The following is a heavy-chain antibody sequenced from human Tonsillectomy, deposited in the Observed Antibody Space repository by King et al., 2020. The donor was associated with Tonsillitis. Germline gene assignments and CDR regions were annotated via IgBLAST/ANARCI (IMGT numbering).Heavy chain of an antibody. Sequence: VQLVESGGGWVQPGGSLRLSCAASGLTFNSYAMSWVRQAPGKGLEWVSPIGGSGGSTYYADSVRGRFTISRDNSKNTLYQQMNSLRAEDTAVYYCAKDAGVVAVHYFDYWGQGTLVTVSS. CDR3: AKDAGVVAVHYFDY. CDR1: GLTFNSYA. V-gene: IGHV3-23*04. CDR2: IGGSGGST. D-gene: IGHD3-22*01. J-gene: IGHJ4*02.